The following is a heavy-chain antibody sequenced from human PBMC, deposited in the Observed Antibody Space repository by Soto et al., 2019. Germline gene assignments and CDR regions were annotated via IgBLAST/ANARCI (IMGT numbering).Heavy chain of an antibody. CDR2: IYYSGST. V-gene: IGHV4-59*01. CDR3: ARGGGGYSYGYDYYYYYMDV. D-gene: IGHD5-18*01. J-gene: IGHJ6*03. Sequence: SETLSLTCTVSGGSISSYYWSWIRQPPGKGLEWIGYIYYSGSTNYNPSLKSRVTISVDTSKNQFSLKLSSVTAADTAVYYCARGGGGYSYGYDYYYYYMDVWGKGTTVTVSS. CDR1: GGSISSYY.